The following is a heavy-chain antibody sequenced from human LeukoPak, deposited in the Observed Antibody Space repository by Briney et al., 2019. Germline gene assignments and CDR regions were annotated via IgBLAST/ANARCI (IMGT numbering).Heavy chain of an antibody. CDR3: ARDFYSSGWVEY. V-gene: IGHV3-23*01. J-gene: IGHJ4*02. CDR1: GFTFSSYA. Sequence: SGGSLRLSCAASGFTFSSYAMSWVRQAPGKGLEWVSAISGSGGSTYYADSVKGRFTISRDNSKNTLYLQMNSLRAEDTAVYYCARDFYSSGWVEYWGQGTLVTVSS. CDR2: ISGSGGST. D-gene: IGHD6-19*01.